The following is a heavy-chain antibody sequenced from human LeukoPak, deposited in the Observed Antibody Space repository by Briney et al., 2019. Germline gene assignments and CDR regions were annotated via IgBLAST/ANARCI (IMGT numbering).Heavy chain of an antibody. Sequence: GGSLRLSCAASGFTFSSYSMNWVRQAPGKEPEWVSSISGSSTYIYYADSVKGRFTISRDNDKNSLYLQMTSLRAEDTAVYYCARGQRLERRLQDFWGQGTLVTVSS. CDR1: GFTFSSYS. J-gene: IGHJ4*02. CDR2: ISGSSTYI. V-gene: IGHV3-21*01. D-gene: IGHD1-1*01. CDR3: ARGQRLERRLQDF.